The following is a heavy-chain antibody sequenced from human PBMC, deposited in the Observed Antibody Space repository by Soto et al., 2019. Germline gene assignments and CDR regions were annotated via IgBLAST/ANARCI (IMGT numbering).Heavy chain of an antibody. D-gene: IGHD3-16*01. CDR1: GDSMSSYY. J-gene: IGHJ3*01. CDR3: ARDQSWAADF. Sequence: QVQLQESGPGLVEPSETLSLTCTVSGDSMSSYYWSWIRKPAATGLDWIGRISATGTTTYIPSLKSRITLSVDTSKNQFSLNLKFVTAADTAVYFCARDQSWAADFWGQGTVVTVS. V-gene: IGHV4-4*07. CDR2: ISATGTT.